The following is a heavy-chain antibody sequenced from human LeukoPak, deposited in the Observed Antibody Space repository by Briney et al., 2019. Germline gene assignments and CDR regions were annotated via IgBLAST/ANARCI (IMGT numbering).Heavy chain of an antibody. D-gene: IGHD3-10*01. CDR3: ARDKGSYYPIDY. J-gene: IGHJ4*02. Sequence: PGGSLRLSCAASGFTFSSYGMHWVRQAPGKGLEWVAVIWYDGSNKYYADSVKGRFTISRDNSKNTLYLQMNSLRAEDTAVYYCARDKGSYYPIDYWGQGTLVTVSS. CDR1: GFTFSSYG. CDR2: IWYDGSNK. V-gene: IGHV3-33*01.